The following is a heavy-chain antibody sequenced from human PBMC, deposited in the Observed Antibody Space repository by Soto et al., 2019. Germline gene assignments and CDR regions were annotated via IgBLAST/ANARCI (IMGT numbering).Heavy chain of an antibody. CDR1: GFTFSSYV. D-gene: IGHD2-2*01. CDR3: VLERPTSYDY. J-gene: IGHJ4*02. Sequence: PGGSLRLSCSASGFTFSSYVMHWVRQAPGKGLEYVSAIRSNGGSTYYADSVKGRFTISRDNSKNTLYLQMSSLRAEDTAVYYCVLERPTSYDYWGQGTLVTVSS. V-gene: IGHV3-64D*06. CDR2: IRSNGGST.